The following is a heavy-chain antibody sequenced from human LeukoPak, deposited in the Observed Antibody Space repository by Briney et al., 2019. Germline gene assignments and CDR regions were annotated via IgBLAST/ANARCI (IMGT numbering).Heavy chain of an antibody. V-gene: IGHV4-30-2*01. CDR1: GGSISSGGYY. CDR2: IYHSGST. CDR3: ARVRAAWDSGSYFFDY. Sequence: SETLSLTCTVSGGSISSGGYYWSWIRQPPGKGLEWIGYIYHSGSTYYKPSLKSRVTISVDRSKNQFSLKLSSVTAADTAVYYCARVRAAWDSGSYFFDYWGQGTLVTVSS. D-gene: IGHD1-26*01. J-gene: IGHJ4*02.